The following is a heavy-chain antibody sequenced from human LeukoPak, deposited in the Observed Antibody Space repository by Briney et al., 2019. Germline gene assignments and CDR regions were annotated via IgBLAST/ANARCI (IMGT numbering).Heavy chain of an antibody. J-gene: IGHJ4*02. V-gene: IGHV3-23*01. D-gene: IGHD1-26*01. CDR2: ISGSGGAT. Sequence: GGSLRLSCAASGFTFYNSGMGWVRQAPGKGLEWVSAISGSGGATYYADSVKGRFTVSRDDSKNTLYLQMNSLRAEGTAVYYCAIEQWELKYWGQGTLVTVSS. CDR1: GFTFYNSG. CDR3: AIEQWELKY.